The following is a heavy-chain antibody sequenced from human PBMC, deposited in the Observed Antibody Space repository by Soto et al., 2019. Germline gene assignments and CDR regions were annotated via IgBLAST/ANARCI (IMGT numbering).Heavy chain of an antibody. CDR3: ARGGVDMIRGVTGKRRWLAP. D-gene: IGHD3-10*01. CDR1: GGSFSAYY. J-gene: IGHJ5*02. Sequence: QVQLQQWGAGLLKPSETLSLTCAVYGGSFSAYYWNWIRQPPGKGLEWSGEINRSGSTNYNPSLKSRVTISVDSSKNQVSLKLTSVTAADTAVYYCARGGVDMIRGVTGKRRWLAPWGQGTLVTVSS. V-gene: IGHV4-34*01. CDR2: INRSGST.